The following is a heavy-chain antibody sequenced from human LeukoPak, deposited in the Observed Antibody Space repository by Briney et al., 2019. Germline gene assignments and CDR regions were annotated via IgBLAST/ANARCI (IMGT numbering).Heavy chain of an antibody. Sequence: PSETLSLTCAVYVGSFSGYYWSWIGQPPGKGLEWIGEINHSGSTNYNSSLKSRVTISVDTSKNQFSLKLSSVTAADTAVHYCARGYYGSGSHCCHMDVWGKGTTITVS. V-gene: IGHV4-34*01. J-gene: IGHJ6*03. D-gene: IGHD3-10*01. CDR1: VGSFSGYY. CDR2: INHSGST. CDR3: ARGYYGSGSHCCHMDV.